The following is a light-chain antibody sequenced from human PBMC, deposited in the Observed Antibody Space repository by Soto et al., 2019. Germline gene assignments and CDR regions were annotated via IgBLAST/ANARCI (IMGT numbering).Light chain of an antibody. Sequence: QAVVTQPPSASGAPGQRVTISCTGSSSNIGAGYDVQWYQQLSGTAPKLLIYDTINRPPGVPARFSASKSGTSASLAITGLQAEDEADYYCQTYDSSLSAHLVFGGGTKLTVL. CDR1: SSNIGAGYD. V-gene: IGLV1-40*01. CDR3: QTYDSSLSAHLV. CDR2: DTI. J-gene: IGLJ2*01.